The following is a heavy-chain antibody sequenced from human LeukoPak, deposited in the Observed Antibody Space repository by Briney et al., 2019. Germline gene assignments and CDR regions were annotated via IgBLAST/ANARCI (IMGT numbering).Heavy chain of an antibody. V-gene: IGHV4-34*01. CDR1: GGSFSGYY. J-gene: IGHJ4*02. D-gene: IGHD3-10*01. CDR2: INHSGST. CDR3: ASRGATYYYGSGSFFY. Sequence: SETLSLTCAVYGGSFSGYYWSWIRQPPGKGLEWIGEINHSGSTNYNPSLKSRVTISVDTSKNQFSLKLSSVTAADTAVYYCASRGATYYYGSGSFFYWGQGTLVTVAS.